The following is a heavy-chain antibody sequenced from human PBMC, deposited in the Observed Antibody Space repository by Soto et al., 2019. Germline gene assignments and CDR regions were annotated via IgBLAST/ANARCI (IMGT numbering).Heavy chain of an antibody. CDR1: GYTFNNYD. CDR3: TRAYGAETFDF. J-gene: IGHJ5*01. V-gene: IGHV1-8*02. Sequence: ASVKVSCKASGYTFNNYDIHWVRQAPGHGLEWMGWMNPNSGHTGYAQNFRGRVTMTQNTAIGTAYMELSSLRSDDTATYYCTRAYGAETFDFWGQGTRVTSPQ. CDR2: MNPNSGHT. D-gene: IGHD3-10*01.